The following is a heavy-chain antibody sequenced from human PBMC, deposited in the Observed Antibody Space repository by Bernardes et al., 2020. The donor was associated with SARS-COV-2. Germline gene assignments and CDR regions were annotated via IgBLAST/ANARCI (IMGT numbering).Heavy chain of an antibody. V-gene: IGHV4-30-4*01. J-gene: IGHJ6*02. CDR2: IYYSGST. CDR3: TRDREAGVVIPTAPRSV. D-gene: IGHD2-21*01. Sequence: SETLSLTCTVSGGSINSGDYYWSWIRQPPGKGLEWIGYIYYSGSTFYNPSLKSRVAMSVHTSKNQFSLNLSSVTAADTAVYYCTRDREAGVVIPTAPRSVWGQGTTVTVSS. CDR1: GGSINSGDYY.